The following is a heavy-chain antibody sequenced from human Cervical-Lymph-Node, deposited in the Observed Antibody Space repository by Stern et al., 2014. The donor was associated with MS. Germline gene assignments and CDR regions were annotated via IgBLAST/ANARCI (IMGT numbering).Heavy chain of an antibody. D-gene: IGHD1-14*01. CDR2: IIPVLGRP. Sequence: QSGAEVKKPGSSVKVSCKASGDTFNSYSINWVRQAPGQRLEWMGRIIPVLGRPKYGQKFQGRVTISADKSTSTVNMEVSSLRSEDTAVYYCARDDPDRTANYYAMDVWGQGTTVIVSS. J-gene: IGHJ6*02. CDR3: ARDDPDRTANYYAMDV. V-gene: IGHV1-69*04. CDR1: GDTFNSYS.